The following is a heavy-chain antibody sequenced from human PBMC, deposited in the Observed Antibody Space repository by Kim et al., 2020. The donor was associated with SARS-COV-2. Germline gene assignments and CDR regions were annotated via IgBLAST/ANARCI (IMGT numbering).Heavy chain of an antibody. CDR3: ASLDYNSSWYRITGTTVWFDP. D-gene: IGHD1-20*01. CDR1: GGTFSSYA. J-gene: IGHJ5*02. CDR2: IIPIFGTA. Sequence: SVKVSCKASGGTFSSYAISWVRQAPGQGLEWMGGIIPIFGTANYAQKFQGRVTITADESTSTAYMELSSLRSEDTAVYYCASLDYNSSWYRITGTTVWFDPWGQGTLVTVSS. V-gene: IGHV1-69*13.